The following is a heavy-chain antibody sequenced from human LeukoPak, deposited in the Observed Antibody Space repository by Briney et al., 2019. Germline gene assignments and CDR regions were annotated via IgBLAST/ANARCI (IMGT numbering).Heavy chain of an antibody. Sequence: GGSLRLSCAVSGFSVSNNYMNWVRQAPGKGLEWVSLIYSRGGTSYADSVKGRFTISRDSSKNTLFLQMNSLRVEDTAVYYCARDPPGIAASGTHYWGQGTLVTVSS. J-gene: IGHJ4*02. CDR3: ARDPPGIAASGTHY. V-gene: IGHV3-53*01. D-gene: IGHD6-13*01. CDR1: GFSVSNNY. CDR2: IYSRGGT.